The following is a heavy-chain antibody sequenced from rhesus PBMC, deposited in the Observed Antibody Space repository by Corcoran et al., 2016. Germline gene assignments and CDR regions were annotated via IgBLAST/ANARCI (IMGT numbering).Heavy chain of an antibody. CDR3: ARDAISLDV. Sequence: QVQLQESGPGLVKPSETLALTCAVSGVSLYGNYWTWIRQPPGKGLEWIGYVSGNTDSTSYNPSLRGRITISKDTSQSQFSLMLTSVTAADTAIYYCARDAISLDVWGRGVLVTVST. V-gene: IGHV4-147*01. CDR1: GVSLYGNY. J-gene: IGHJ5-2*02. CDR2: VSGNTDST.